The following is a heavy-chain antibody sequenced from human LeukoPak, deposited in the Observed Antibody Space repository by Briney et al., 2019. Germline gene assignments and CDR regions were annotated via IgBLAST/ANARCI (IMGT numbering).Heavy chain of an antibody. CDR3: ARAMIVVVRRHYFDY. D-gene: IGHD3-22*01. CDR1: GYTFTSYY. J-gene: IGHJ4*02. V-gene: IGHV1-46*01. CDR2: INPSGGST. Sequence: ASVKVSCKASGYTFTSYYMHWVRQAPGQGLEWMGIINPSGGSTSYAQKFQGRVTMTRDTSTSTVYMELSSLRSEDTAVYYCARAMIVVVRRHYFDYWGQGTLVTVSS.